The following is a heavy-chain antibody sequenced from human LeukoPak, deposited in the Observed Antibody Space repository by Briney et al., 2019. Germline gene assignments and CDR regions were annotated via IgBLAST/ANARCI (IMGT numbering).Heavy chain of an antibody. D-gene: IGHD3-22*01. J-gene: IGHJ4*02. CDR1: GFTFSSYA. CDR3: AKAVSSGQIGII. V-gene: IGHV3-23*01. Sequence: PGGSPRLSCAASGFTFSSYAMSWVRQAPGKGLEWVSAISGSGGSTYYADSVKGRFTISRDNSKNTLYLQMNSLRAEDTAVYYCAKAVSSGQIGIIWGQGTLVTVSS. CDR2: ISGSGGST.